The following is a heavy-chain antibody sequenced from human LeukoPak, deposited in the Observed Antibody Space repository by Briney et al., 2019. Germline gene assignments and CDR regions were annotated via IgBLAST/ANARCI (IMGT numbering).Heavy chain of an antibody. CDR3: AKWGDYDILTGYYDSDY. D-gene: IGHD3-9*01. CDR1: GFTFSNYA. Sequence: GASLRLSCAASGFTFSNYAMSWVRQAPGKGLEWVSAIVGSGGSTYYADSVKGRFTISRDNPKNTLYLQMNSLRAEDTAVYYCAKWGDYDILTGYYDSDYWGQGTLVTVSS. V-gene: IGHV3-23*01. CDR2: IVGSGGST. J-gene: IGHJ4*02.